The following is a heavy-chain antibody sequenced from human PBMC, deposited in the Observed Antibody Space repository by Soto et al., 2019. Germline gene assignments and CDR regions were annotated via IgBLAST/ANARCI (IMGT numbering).Heavy chain of an antibody. D-gene: IGHD3-10*01. V-gene: IGHV3-30-3*01. Sequence: QVQLVESGGGVVQPGRSLRLSCAASGFTFSSYAMHWVRQAPGKGLEWVAVISYDGSNKYYADSVKGRFTISRDNSKNTLYLQMNSLRAGDTAVYYCARGRSYYYGSGSGYWGQGTLVTVSS. CDR3: ARGRSYYYGSGSGY. CDR1: GFTFSSYA. CDR2: ISYDGSNK. J-gene: IGHJ4*02.